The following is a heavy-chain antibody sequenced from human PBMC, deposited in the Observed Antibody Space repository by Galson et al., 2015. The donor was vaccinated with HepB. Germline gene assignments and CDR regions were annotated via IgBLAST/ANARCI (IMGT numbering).Heavy chain of an antibody. V-gene: IGHV3-21*01. D-gene: IGHD6-13*01. CDR3: ARDMYIAAPVVDAFDI. J-gene: IGHJ3*02. Sequence: SLRLSCAASGFTFSSYSMNWVRQAPGKGLEWVSSISSSSSYIYYADSVKGRFTISRDNAKNSLYLQMNSLRAEDTAVYYCARDMYIAAPVVDAFDIWGQGTMVTVSS. CDR2: ISSSSSYI. CDR1: GFTFSSYS.